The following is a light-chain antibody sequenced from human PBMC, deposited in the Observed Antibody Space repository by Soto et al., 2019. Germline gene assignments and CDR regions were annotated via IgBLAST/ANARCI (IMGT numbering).Light chain of an antibody. CDR2: EVS. CDR1: TSDVGGYDY. V-gene: IGLV2-14*01. Sequence: QSALTQPASVSGSPGQSITISCTGTTSDVGGYDYVSWYQQHPGKAPKLLIYEVSNRPSGVSSRFSGSRSANSASLTISGLQAEDEADYYCSSFTTSSTYVFGTGTKVTVL. CDR3: SSFTTSSTYV. J-gene: IGLJ1*01.